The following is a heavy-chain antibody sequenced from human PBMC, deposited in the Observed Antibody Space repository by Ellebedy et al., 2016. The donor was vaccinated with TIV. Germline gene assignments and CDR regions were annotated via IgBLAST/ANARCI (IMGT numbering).Heavy chain of an antibody. CDR1: GFSFRSYW. J-gene: IGHJ3*02. CDR3: ATDGSYGDYLSPTHAFVI. Sequence: GGSLRLSCGASGFSFRSYWMTWVRQAPGKGLEWVANIKQYGSEKYYVDSVKGRFTISRDNAKNSLYLHLNSLRAEDTAMYYCATDGSYGDYLSPTHAFVIWGQGTMVTVSS. CDR2: IKQYGSEK. V-gene: IGHV3-7*01. D-gene: IGHD4-17*01.